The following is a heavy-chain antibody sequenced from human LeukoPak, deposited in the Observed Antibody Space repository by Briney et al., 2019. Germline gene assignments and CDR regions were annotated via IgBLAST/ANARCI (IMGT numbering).Heavy chain of an antibody. Sequence: SETLSLTCAVYGGSFSGYYWSWIRQPPGKGLEWIGEINHSGSTNYNPSLKSRVTISVDTSKNQFSLKLSSVTAADTAVYYCARGDYSSSWYSWFDPWGRGTLVTVSS. CDR1: GGSFSGYY. D-gene: IGHD6-13*01. V-gene: IGHV4-34*01. CDR2: INHSGST. J-gene: IGHJ5*02. CDR3: ARGDYSSSWYSWFDP.